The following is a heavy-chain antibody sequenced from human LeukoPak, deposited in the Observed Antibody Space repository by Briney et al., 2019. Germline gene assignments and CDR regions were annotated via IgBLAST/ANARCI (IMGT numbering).Heavy chain of an antibody. CDR3: ARAGANWNYGRIGYYFDY. CDR1: GFTFSSYA. J-gene: IGHJ4*02. Sequence: GGSLRLSCAASGFTFSSYAMHWVRQAPGKGLEWVAVISYDGSNKYYADSVKGRFTISRDNSKNTLYLQMNSLRAEDTAVYYCARAGANWNYGRIGYYFDYWGQGTLVTVSS. CDR2: ISYDGSNK. V-gene: IGHV3-30*01. D-gene: IGHD1-7*01.